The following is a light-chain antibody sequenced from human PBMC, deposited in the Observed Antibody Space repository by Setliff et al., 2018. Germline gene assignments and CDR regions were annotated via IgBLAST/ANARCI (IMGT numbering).Light chain of an antibody. CDR2: DVS. CDR1: SSDVGCYNY. CDR3: SSYTSSSTYV. V-gene: IGLV2-14*01. Sequence: QSVLTQPASVSGSPGQSITISCTGTSSDVGCYNYVSWYQQHPGKAPKLMIYDVSKQPSGVSNRFSGSKSGNTASLTISGLQAEDEADYYCSSYTSSSTYVFGTGTKVTVL. J-gene: IGLJ1*01.